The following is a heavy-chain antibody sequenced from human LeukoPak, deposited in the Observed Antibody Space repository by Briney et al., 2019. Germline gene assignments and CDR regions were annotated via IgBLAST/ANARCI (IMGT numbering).Heavy chain of an antibody. Sequence: GASVKVSCKASGYTFTGYYMHWVRQAPGQGLEWTRRINPNSGGTNYAQKFQGRVTMTRDTSISTAYMELSRLRSDDTAVYYCASGRYYYDSSGYYSNTYYFDYWGQGTLVTVSS. V-gene: IGHV1-2*06. J-gene: IGHJ4*02. D-gene: IGHD3-22*01. CDR3: ASGRYYYDSSGYYSNTYYFDY. CDR2: INPNSGGT. CDR1: GYTFTGYY.